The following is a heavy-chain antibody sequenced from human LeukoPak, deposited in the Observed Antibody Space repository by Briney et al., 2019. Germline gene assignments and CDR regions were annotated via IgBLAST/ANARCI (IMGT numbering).Heavy chain of an antibody. CDR3: ARDLGVADF. V-gene: IGHV3-74*01. CDR2: MSSDGSTI. J-gene: IGHJ4*02. D-gene: IGHD6-13*01. Sequence: PGGSLRLSCTASGFTFSSYWMHWVRQAPGKGLVWVSHMSSDGSTISYADSVKGRFTISRDNAKSTVYLQMNSLRAEDMAVYYCARDLGVADFWGQGTLVTVSS. CDR1: GFTFSSYW.